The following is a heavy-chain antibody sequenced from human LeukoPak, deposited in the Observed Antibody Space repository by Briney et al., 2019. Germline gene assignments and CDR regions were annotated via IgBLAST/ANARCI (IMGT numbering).Heavy chain of an antibody. Sequence: GSLRLSCSASGFTFSSHSMTWVRPAPGRGLEWVSSFTSMSRTIYYADSVKGRFTISRDDAKESLYLQMNSLRAEDTAIYYCARQSSGIAATDKIDYWGQGALVTVSS. D-gene: IGHD6-13*01. CDR3: ARQSSGIAATDKIDY. CDR2: FTSMSRTI. V-gene: IGHV3-21*01. CDR1: GFTFSSHS. J-gene: IGHJ4*02.